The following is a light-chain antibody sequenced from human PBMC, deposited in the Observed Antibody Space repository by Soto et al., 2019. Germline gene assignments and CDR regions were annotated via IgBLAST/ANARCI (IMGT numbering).Light chain of an antibody. Sequence: QSALTQPRSVSGSPGQSVTISCTGTSSDVGGYNYVSWYQQHPGKAPKLMIYDVSKRPSGVPDRFSGSKSGNTASLTISGLQAEDEVDYYCCSYAGSYTVVFGGGTKVTVL. CDR1: SSDVGGYNY. CDR2: DVS. V-gene: IGLV2-11*01. J-gene: IGLJ2*01. CDR3: CSYAGSYTVV.